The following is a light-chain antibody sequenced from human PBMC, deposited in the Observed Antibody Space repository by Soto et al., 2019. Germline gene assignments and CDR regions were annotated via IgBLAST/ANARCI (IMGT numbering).Light chain of an antibody. J-gene: IGLJ3*02. CDR3: CSYAGSYTWV. Sequence: QSALTQPASVSGSPGQSITISCTGTSSDVGSRNLVSWYQQHPGKAPKLIIYEVTKWPSGVSNRFSGSKSGNTASLTIFGLQAEDEADSYCCSYAGSYTWVFGGWTKLTVL. CDR1: SSDVGSRNL. CDR2: EVT. V-gene: IGLV2-23*02.